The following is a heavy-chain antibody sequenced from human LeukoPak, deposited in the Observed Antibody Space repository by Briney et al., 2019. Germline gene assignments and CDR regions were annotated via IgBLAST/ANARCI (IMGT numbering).Heavy chain of an antibody. CDR2: ISYDGNTK. CDR1: GFTFSSYG. J-gene: IGHJ4*02. Sequence: GRSLRLSCEASGFTFSSYGMHWVRQAPGKGLEWVAVISYDGNTKHYADSVEGRFTISRENAKNSLFLQMSSLRADDTAVYYCGRELDGSVDYWGQGTLVTVSS. V-gene: IGHV3-30*03. D-gene: IGHD3-10*01. CDR3: GRELDGSVDY.